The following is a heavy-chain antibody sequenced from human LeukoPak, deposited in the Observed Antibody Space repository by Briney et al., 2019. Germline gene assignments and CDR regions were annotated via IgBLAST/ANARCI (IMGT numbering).Heavy chain of an antibody. J-gene: IGHJ4*02. D-gene: IGHD2-21*01. Sequence: ASVKVSCKASGYTFTSYGISWVRQAPGQGLEWMEWISAYNGNTNYAQKLQGRVTMTTDTSTSTAYMELRSLRSVDTAVYYCAREGGTYCGGDCYYYFDYWGQGTLVTVSS. V-gene: IGHV1-18*01. CDR3: AREGGTYCGGDCYYYFDY. CDR2: ISAYNGNT. CDR1: GYTFTSYG.